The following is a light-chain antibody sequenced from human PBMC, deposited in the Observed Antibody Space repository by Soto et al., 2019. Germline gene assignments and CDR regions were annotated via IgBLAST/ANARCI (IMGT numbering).Light chain of an antibody. CDR1: QSISGL. CDR3: QQYNTFWT. J-gene: IGKJ1*01. Sequence: DIQMTQSPSTRSASVGDRVTITCRASQSISGLLAWYQQKPGKAPKLLIYKASGLESGVPSRFSGSGSGTEFTLTINGLQPDDFATYYCQQYNTFWTFGQGTKVDIK. V-gene: IGKV1-5*03. CDR2: KAS.